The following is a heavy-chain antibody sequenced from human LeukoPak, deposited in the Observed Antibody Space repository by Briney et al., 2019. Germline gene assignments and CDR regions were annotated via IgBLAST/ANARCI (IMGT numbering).Heavy chain of an antibody. V-gene: IGHV3-30*02. J-gene: IGHJ4*02. CDR2: IRYDGSNK. CDR3: AKASRSYGSGSYISPFDY. D-gene: IGHD3-10*01. Sequence: GGSLRLSCAASGFTFSSYGTHWVRQAPGKGLEWGAFIRYDGSNKYYADSVKGRFTISRDNSKNTLYLQMNSLRAEDTAVYYCAKASRSYGSGSYISPFDYWGQGTLVTVSS. CDR1: GFTFSSYG.